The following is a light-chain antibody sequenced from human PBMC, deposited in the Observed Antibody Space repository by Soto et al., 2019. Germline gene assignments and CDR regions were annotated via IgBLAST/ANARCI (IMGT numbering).Light chain of an antibody. J-gene: IGLJ1*01. CDR1: SRDVGGYNY. CDR3: SSYTSSSTLYV. V-gene: IGLV2-14*01. CDR2: EVS. Sequence: QSVLTQPASVSGSLGQSHTTSCTGTSRDVGGYNYVSWYPPHPGNGPKILIYEVSNRPSGVSNRFSVSKSCNTASLSISGHQAEDGADYYCSSYTSSSTLYVFGTGTKGTVL.